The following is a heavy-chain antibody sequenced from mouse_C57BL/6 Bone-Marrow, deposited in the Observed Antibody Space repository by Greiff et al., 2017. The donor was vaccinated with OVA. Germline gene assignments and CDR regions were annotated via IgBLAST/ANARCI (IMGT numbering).Heavy chain of an antibody. Sequence: VQLQQSGPELVKPGASVKLSCKASGYTFTSYDINWVKQRPGQGLEWIGWIYPRDGSTKNNEKFKGKATLTVDTSSSTAYMELHSLTSEDSAVYFCAGIYYDYHYYAMDYWGQGTSVTVSS. V-gene: IGHV1-85*01. J-gene: IGHJ4*01. CDR2: IYPRDGST. D-gene: IGHD2-4*01. CDR3: AGIYYDYHYYAMDY. CDR1: GYTFTSYD.